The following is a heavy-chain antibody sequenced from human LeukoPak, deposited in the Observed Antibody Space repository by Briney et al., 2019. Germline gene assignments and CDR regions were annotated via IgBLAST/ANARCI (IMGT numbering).Heavy chain of an antibody. Sequence: GGSLRLSCAASGFSVRDYAMHWVRQAPGKGLEWVAVMSYEETYKNYAEAVKGRFTISRDDSKNTLYLQMNSLRAEDTAVYYCARDSLYCSGGSCYPAGYYYYGMDVWGQGTTVTVSS. J-gene: IGHJ6*02. CDR2: MSYEETYK. V-gene: IGHV3-30-3*01. CDR3: ARDSLYCSGGSCYPAGYYYYGMDV. D-gene: IGHD2-15*01. CDR1: GFSVRDYA.